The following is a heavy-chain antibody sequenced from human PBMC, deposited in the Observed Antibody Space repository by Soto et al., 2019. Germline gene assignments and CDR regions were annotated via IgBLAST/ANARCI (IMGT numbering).Heavy chain of an antibody. V-gene: IGHV3-30*18. CDR3: AKVGYSGYEPNYYYYYYMDV. CDR1: GFTFSSYG. D-gene: IGHD5-12*01. J-gene: IGHJ6*03. CDR2: ISYDGSNK. Sequence: QVQLVESGGGVVQPGRSLRLSCAASGFTFSSYGMHWVRQAPGKGLEWVAVISYDGSNKYYADSVKGRFTISRDNSKNTLYLQMNSLRAEDTAVYYCAKVGYSGYEPNYYYYYYMDVWGNGTTVTVSS.